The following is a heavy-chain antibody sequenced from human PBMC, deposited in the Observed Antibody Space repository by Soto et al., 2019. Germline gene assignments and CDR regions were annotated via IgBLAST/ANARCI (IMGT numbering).Heavy chain of an antibody. J-gene: IGHJ4*02. CDR3: ATDLWPYADYARFAY. D-gene: IGHD4-17*01. V-gene: IGHV3-23*01. Sequence: EVQLLESGGGLVQPGGSLRLSCAASGFTFNNYVMSWVRQPPGKGLEWVAAITGSAGRINYADSVKGRFTISRDNSKNTLYLHMNGLRPEDTAVYYCATDLWPYADYARFAYWGQGTLVTVA. CDR2: ITGSAGRI. CDR1: GFTFNNYV.